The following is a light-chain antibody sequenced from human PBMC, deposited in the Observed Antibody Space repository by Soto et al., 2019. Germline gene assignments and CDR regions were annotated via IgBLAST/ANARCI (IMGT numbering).Light chain of an antibody. Sequence: EIVLTQSPGTLSLSPGEGATLSCRASQSVSTNFFAWYQQKPGQAPRLLIYGASTRATGIPDRFSGSGSGTDFTLTISSLEPGDFAVYYCQQYGRTSWTFGQGTKVDIK. CDR1: QSVSTNF. J-gene: IGKJ1*01. CDR2: GAS. CDR3: QQYGRTSWT. V-gene: IGKV3-20*01.